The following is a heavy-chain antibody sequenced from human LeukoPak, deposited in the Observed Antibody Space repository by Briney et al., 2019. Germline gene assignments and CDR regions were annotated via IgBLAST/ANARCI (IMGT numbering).Heavy chain of an antibody. V-gene: IGHV3-33*01. D-gene: IGHD3-3*01. Sequence: GGSLRLSCAASGFTFSSYGMHWVRQAPGQGLEWVAVIWYDGSNKYYDDSVKGRFIISRENTKKTLYLQMNSLRAEDTAVYYCARVERTTIFGVVWDYFDYWGQGTLVTVSS. CDR1: GFTFSSYG. CDR3: ARVERTTIFGVVWDYFDY. CDR2: IWYDGSNK. J-gene: IGHJ4*02.